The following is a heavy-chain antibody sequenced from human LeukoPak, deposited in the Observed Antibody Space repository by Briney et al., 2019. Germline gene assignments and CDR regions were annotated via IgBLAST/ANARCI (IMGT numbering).Heavy chain of an antibody. CDR3: ARVPSSSWYPPWAFDI. J-gene: IGHJ3*02. D-gene: IGHD6-13*01. Sequence: GGSLRLSCAASGFTFSSYSMNWVRQAPGKGLEWVSVIYSGGSTYYADSVKGRFTISRDNSKNTLYLQMNSLRAEDTAVYYCARVPSSSWYPPWAFDIWGQGTMVTVSS. CDR1: GFTFSSYS. CDR2: IYSGGST. V-gene: IGHV3-53*01.